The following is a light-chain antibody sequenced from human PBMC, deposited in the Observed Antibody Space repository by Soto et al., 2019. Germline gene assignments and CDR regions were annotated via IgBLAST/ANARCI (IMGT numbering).Light chain of an antibody. J-gene: IGLJ1*01. CDR3: SSYTSSSTFYV. CDR2: DVS. CDR1: SSDVGGYNY. V-gene: IGLV2-14*01. Sequence: QSVLTQPASVSGSPGQSTTISCTGTSSDVGGYNYVSWYQQHPGKAPKLMIYDVSNRPSGVSNRFSGSKSGNTASLTISGLQAEDEADYYCSSYTSSSTFYVFGTGTKVPVL.